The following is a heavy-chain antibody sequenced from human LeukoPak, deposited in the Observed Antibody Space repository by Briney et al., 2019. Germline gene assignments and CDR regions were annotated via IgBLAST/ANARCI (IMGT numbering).Heavy chain of an antibody. CDR3: ASLPPQYSSSWASDAFDI. CDR2: IYYSGST. D-gene: IGHD6-13*01. V-gene: IGHV4-31*03. J-gene: IGHJ3*02. CDR1: GGSISSGGYY. Sequence: SETLSLTCTVSGGSISSGGYYWSWIRQHPGKGLEWIGYIYYSGSTYYNPSLKSRVTISVDTSKNQFSLKLSSVTAADTAVYYCASLPPQYSSSWASDAFDIWGQGTMVTVSS.